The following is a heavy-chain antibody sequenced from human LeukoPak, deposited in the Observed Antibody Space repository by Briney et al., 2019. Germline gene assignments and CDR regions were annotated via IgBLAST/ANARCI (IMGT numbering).Heavy chain of an antibody. V-gene: IGHV4-61*01. J-gene: IGHJ4*02. CDR2: IYYSGST. D-gene: IGHD3-10*01. CDR3: ARHENGDNYLDN. Sequence: SETLSLTCTVSGGSVSSGSYYWSWIRQPPGKGLEWIEYIYYSGSTNYNPSLKSRVTISVDTSKNQFSLKLSSVTAADTAVYYCARHENGDNYLDNWGQGTLVSVSA. CDR1: GGSVSSGSYY.